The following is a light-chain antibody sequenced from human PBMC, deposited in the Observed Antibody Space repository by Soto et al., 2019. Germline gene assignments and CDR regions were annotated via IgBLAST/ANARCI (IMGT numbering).Light chain of an antibody. CDR3: QAHDSSLSAWV. J-gene: IGLJ3*02. V-gene: IGLV1-40*01. CDR2: GNS. Sequence: QSVLTQPPSVSGAPGQRVTISCTGSSSNTGAGYDVHWYQQLPGTAPKLLIYGNSNRPSGVPDRFSGSKSGTSASLAITGLQAEDEADYYCQAHDSSLSAWVFGGGTKLTVL. CDR1: SSNTGAGYD.